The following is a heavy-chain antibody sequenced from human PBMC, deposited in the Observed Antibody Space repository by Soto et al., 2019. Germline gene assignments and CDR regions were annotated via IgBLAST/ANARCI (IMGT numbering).Heavy chain of an antibody. J-gene: IGHJ6*03. CDR1: GGSISSHY. V-gene: IGHV4-59*11. Sequence: SETLSLTCTVSGGSISSHYWSWIRQPPGKGLEWIGYINYSGSTNYNPSLKSRVTISVDTSKNQFSLKLSSVTAADTAVYYCARVLVGYYGSGSYYPSRYMDVWGKGTTVTVSS. CDR3: ARVLVGYYGSGSYYPSRYMDV. D-gene: IGHD3-10*01. CDR2: INYSGST.